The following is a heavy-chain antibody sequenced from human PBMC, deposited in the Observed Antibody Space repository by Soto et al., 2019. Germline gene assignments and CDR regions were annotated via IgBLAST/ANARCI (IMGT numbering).Heavy chain of an antibody. Sequence: ASVKVSCKASGFSFTGYYIQWLRQAPVQGLEWMGWINAHSGGTEYAQKFQGRVTLTRDTSIATAYLTLTSLTSDDTALYYCAKDLTRQLAYWLDPWGQGTQVTVSS. V-gene: IGHV1-2*02. J-gene: IGHJ5*02. D-gene: IGHD6-6*01. CDR1: GFSFTGYY. CDR2: INAHSGGT. CDR3: AKDLTRQLAYWLDP.